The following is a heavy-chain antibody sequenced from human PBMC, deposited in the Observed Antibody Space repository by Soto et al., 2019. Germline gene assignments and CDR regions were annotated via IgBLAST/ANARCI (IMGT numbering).Heavy chain of an antibody. J-gene: IGHJ4*02. Sequence: SETLSLTCAVYGESFSGYYWSWIRQPPGKGLEWIGEINHSGSTNYNPSLKSRVTISVDTSKNQFSLKLSSVTAADTAVYYCARRLNYYGSGSYYLDYWGQGTLVTISS. CDR3: ARRLNYYGSGSYYLDY. CDR2: INHSGST. D-gene: IGHD3-10*01. CDR1: GESFSGYY. V-gene: IGHV4-34*01.